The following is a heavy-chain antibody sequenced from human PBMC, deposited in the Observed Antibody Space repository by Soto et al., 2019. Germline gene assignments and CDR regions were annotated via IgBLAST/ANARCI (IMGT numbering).Heavy chain of an antibody. Sequence: SETLSLTCAVYGGSFSGYYWSWIRQPPGKGLEWIGEINHNGSTNYNPSLKSRVTISVDTSKNQFSLKLSSVTAADTAVYYCASLFVVVVAATSFDGMDVWGQGTTVTVSS. CDR2: INHNGST. V-gene: IGHV4-34*01. CDR1: GGSFSGYY. J-gene: IGHJ6*02. D-gene: IGHD2-15*01. CDR3: ASLFVVVVAATSFDGMDV.